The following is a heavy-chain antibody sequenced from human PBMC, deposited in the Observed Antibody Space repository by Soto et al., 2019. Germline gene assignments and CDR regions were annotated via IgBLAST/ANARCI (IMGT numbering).Heavy chain of an antibody. CDR2: IIPIFGTA. CDR1: GGTFSSYA. D-gene: IGHD6-13*01. Sequence: SVKVSCKASGGTFSSYAISWVRQAPGQGLEWMGGIIPIFGTANYAQKFQGRVTITADESTSTAYMELSSLRSEDTAVYYCARGRGAAAGTGYFQHWGQGTLVTVSS. J-gene: IGHJ1*01. CDR3: ARGRGAAAGTGYFQH. V-gene: IGHV1-69*13.